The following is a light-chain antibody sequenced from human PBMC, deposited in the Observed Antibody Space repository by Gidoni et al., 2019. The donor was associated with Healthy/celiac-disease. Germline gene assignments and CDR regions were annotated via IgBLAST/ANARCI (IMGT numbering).Light chain of an antibody. V-gene: IGKV1-33*01. CDR3: QQYDNLPYT. J-gene: IGKJ2*01. Sequence: DIQMTQSPSSLSASVGDRVTITCKASQDISNYLNWYQQKPGKAPKLLIYDASNLETGVPSRFSGSGSGTDFTFTISSLQPEDIATYYCQQYDNLPYTFGQGTNLEIK. CDR1: QDISNY. CDR2: DAS.